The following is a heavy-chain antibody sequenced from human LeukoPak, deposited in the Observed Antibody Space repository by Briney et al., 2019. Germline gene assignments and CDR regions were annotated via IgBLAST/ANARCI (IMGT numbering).Heavy chain of an antibody. J-gene: IGHJ4*02. V-gene: IGHV3-74*01. CDR1: GFTFSSYW. D-gene: IGHD4-23*01. Sequence: GGSLRLSCAASGFTFSSYWMNWVRQAPGKGLVWVSRIASDGSNTTYADSVKGRFSISRDNAKNTLYLQMNSLRVEDTAVYYCARGRPHGNDYWGQGTLVTVSS. CDR3: ARGRPHGNDY. CDR2: IASDGSNT.